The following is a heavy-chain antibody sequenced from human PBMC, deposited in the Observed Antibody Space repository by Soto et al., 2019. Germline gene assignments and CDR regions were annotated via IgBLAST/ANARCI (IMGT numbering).Heavy chain of an antibody. CDR1: GYTFTSYG. V-gene: IGHV1-18*01. J-gene: IGHJ3*02. CDR2: ISAYNGNT. D-gene: IGHD5-12*01. Sequence: GASVKVSCKASGYTFTSYGISWVRQAPGQGLEWMGWISAYNGNTNYAQKLQGRVTMATDTSTSTAYMELRSLRSDDTAVYYCARAEDSGYDSAFDIWGQGTMVTVSS. CDR3: ARAEDSGYDSAFDI.